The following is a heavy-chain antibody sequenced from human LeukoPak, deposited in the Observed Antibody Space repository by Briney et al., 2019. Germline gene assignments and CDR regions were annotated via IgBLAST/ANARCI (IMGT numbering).Heavy chain of an antibody. V-gene: IGHV3-7*01. CDR3: ARDGITMVRGVIIGLFGY. CDR1: GFTFSSYW. J-gene: IGHJ4*02. D-gene: IGHD3-10*01. CDR2: IKQDGSEK. Sequence: PWGSLRLSCAASGFTFSSYWMSWVRQAPGKGLEWVANIKQDGSEKYYVDSVKGRFTISRDNAKNSLYLQMNSLRAEDTAVYYCARDGITMVRGVIIGLFGYWGQGTLVTVSS.